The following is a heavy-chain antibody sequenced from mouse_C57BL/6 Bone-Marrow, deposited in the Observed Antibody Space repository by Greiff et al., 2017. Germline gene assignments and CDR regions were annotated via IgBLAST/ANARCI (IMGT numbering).Heavy chain of an antibody. CDR2: ISNGGGST. D-gene: IGHD2-13*01. CDR1: GFTFSDYY. J-gene: IGHJ2*01. Sequence: EVQLVESGGGLVQPGGSLKLSCAASGFTFSDYYMYWVRQTPEKRLEWVAYISNGGGSTYYPDTVKGRFTISRDNAKNTLYLQMSRLKSEDTAMYYCARQGGEDYFDYWGQGTTLTVSS. V-gene: IGHV5-12*01. CDR3: ARQGGEDYFDY.